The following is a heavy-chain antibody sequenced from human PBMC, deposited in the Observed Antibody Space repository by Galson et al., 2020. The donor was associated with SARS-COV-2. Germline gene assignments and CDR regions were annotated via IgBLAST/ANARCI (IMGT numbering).Heavy chain of an antibody. V-gene: IGHV3-7*01. CDR3: TREGWQGGY. J-gene: IGHJ4*02. CDR2: IRGDGSET. CDR1: TFSDYW. D-gene: IGHD2-15*01. Sequence: TFSDYWMNWIRQAPGKGLEWVANIRGDGSETNYADSVQGRFSISRDNAVDTLYLEMNSLRVDDTAVYYCTREGWQGGYWGQGTRVTVSS.